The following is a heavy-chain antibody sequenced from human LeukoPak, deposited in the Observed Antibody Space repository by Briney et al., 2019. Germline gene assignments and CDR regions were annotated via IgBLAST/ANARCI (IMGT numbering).Heavy chain of an antibody. CDR1: GGSFSGYY. CDR3: ARGLLGAAMVTYRLIDNYYFDY. V-gene: IGHV4-34*01. D-gene: IGHD5-18*01. Sequence: PSETLSLTCAVYGGSFSGYYWSWIRQPPGKGLEWIGEINHSGSTNYNPSLKSRVTISVDTSKNQFSLKLSSVTAADTAVYYCARGLLGAAMVTYRLIDNYYFDYWGQGTLVTVSS. CDR2: INHSGST. J-gene: IGHJ4*02.